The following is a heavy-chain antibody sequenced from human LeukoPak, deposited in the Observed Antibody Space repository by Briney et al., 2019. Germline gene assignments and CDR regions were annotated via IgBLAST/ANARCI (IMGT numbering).Heavy chain of an antibody. V-gene: IGHV4-34*01. CDR3: AGGYCSSTSCYIGGGGYYYYGMDV. CDR2: INQSGST. J-gene: IGHJ6*02. Sequence: SETLSLTCVVYGGSFSGYYWTWIRQPPGKGLEWTGEINQSGSTNYNPSLKSRVTISVDTSKNQFSLKLSSVTAADTAVYYCAGGYCSSTSCYIGGGGYYYYGMDVWGQGTTVTVSS. D-gene: IGHD2-2*02. CDR1: GGSFSGYY.